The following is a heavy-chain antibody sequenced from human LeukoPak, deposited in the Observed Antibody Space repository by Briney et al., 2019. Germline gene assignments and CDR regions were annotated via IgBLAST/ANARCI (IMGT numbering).Heavy chain of an antibody. Sequence: PGGSLRLSCVASGFTFSSNAMSWVRQAPGKGLEWVSAISGSGGSTYYADSVKGRFTISRDNSKNTLYLQMNGLRAEDTAVYYCAKDEVVVITGAFDIWGQGTMVTVSS. V-gene: IGHV3-23*01. CDR2: ISGSGGST. CDR1: GFTFSSNA. D-gene: IGHD3-22*01. CDR3: AKDEVVVITGAFDI. J-gene: IGHJ3*02.